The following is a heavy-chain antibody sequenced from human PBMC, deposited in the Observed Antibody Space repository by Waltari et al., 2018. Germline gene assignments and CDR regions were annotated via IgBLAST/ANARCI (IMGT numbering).Heavy chain of an antibody. CDR1: GYTFNRYN. CDR3: ARGPPGTPNYYMDV. CDR2: MSPNNGNT. V-gene: IGHV1-8*01. D-gene: IGHD1-1*01. J-gene: IGHJ6*03. Sequence: QVQLVQSGAEVKKPGASVRVSCTASGYTFNRYNITWVRQAPGQGLEWMGWMSPNNGNTGYAQRFQGRVTMTRNTSITTAYMELSSLRSDDTGVYYCARGPPGTPNYYMDVWGKGTTVTVSS.